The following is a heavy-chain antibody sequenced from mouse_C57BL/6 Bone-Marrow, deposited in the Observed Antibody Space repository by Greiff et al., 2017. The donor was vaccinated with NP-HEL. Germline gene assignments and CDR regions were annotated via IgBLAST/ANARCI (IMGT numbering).Heavy chain of an antibody. D-gene: IGHD2-2*01. Sequence: GKVVESGGGLVQPGGSLKLSCAASGFTFSDYYMYWVRQTPEKRLEWVAYISNGGGSTYYPDTVKGRFTISRDNAKNTLYLQMSRLKSEDTAMYYCARHRGLHWYFDVWGTGTTVTVSS. CDR3: ARHRGLHWYFDV. J-gene: IGHJ1*03. CDR2: ISNGGGST. V-gene: IGHV5-12*01. CDR1: GFTFSDYY.